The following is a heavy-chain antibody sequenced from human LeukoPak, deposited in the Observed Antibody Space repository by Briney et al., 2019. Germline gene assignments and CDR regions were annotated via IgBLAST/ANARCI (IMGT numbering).Heavy chain of an antibody. J-gene: IGHJ4*02. CDR1: GGSISSYY. CDR3: ASFDYYYGSGSYYDYFDY. Sequence: SETLSLTCTVSGGSISSYYWSWIRQPPGKGLEWIGYMYYSGSSNYNPSLKNRVTISIDTSKNQFSLKLSSVTAADTAVYYCASFDYYYGSGSYYDYFDYWGQGTLVTVSS. V-gene: IGHV4-59*01. CDR2: MYYSGSS. D-gene: IGHD3-10*01.